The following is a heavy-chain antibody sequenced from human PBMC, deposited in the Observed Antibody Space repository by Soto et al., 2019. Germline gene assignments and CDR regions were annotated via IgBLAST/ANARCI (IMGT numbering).Heavy chain of an antibody. Sequence: AASVKVSCKASGYTFTSYGVHWVRQAPGQRLEWMGWINAGNGNTRYSQKFQGRVTINRDTSASTAYMELSRLRSEDTAVYYCARDAAVAGNINFDYWGQGTLVTVSS. CDR2: INAGNGNT. CDR3: ARDAAVAGNINFDY. CDR1: GYTFTSYG. J-gene: IGHJ4*02. D-gene: IGHD6-19*01. V-gene: IGHV1-3*01.